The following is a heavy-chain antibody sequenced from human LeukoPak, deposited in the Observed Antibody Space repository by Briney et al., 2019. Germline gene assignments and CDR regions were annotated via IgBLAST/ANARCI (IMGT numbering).Heavy chain of an antibody. V-gene: IGHV4-39*07. CDR1: GDSISSNSYY. D-gene: IGHD5-18*01. CDR3: ARARGYSYSDY. CDR2: VYYSGTT. J-gene: IGHJ4*02. Sequence: PSETLSLTCTVSGDSISSNSYYWGWIRQSPGKGLEWIGSVYYSGTTYYNPSLKSRVTISVDTSKNQFSLKLNSVTAADTAVYYRARARGYSYSDYWGQGTLVTVSS.